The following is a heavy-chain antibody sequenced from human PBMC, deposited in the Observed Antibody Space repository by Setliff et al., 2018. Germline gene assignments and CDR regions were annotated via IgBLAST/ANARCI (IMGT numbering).Heavy chain of an antibody. V-gene: IGHV4-34*01. CDR1: GQSFSDYY. J-gene: IGHJ6*02. Sequence: TLSLTCAIYGQSFSDYYWSWVRQPPGKGLEWMGEIYHSGSTNYNPSLKSRVTISVDTSKNQFSLKLSSVTAADTAVYYCARNRQYCSSPTCYSSYFYYYGMDVWGQGTTVTVSS. CDR3: ARNRQYCSSPTCYSSYFYYYGMDV. D-gene: IGHD2-2*02. CDR2: IYHSGST.